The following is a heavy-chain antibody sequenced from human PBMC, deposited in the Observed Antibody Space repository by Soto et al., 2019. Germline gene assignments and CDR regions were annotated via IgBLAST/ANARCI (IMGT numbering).Heavy chain of an antibody. CDR3: ARFLPTIAAGKVVQGMDV. Sequence: QVQLVQSGAEVKKPGSSVKVSCKASGGTFSSYAISWVRQAPGQGLEWMGGIFPIFGTANYAQKFQGRVTITADESTSTAYMELSSLRSEDTAVYYCARFLPTIAAGKVVQGMDVWGQGTTVTVSS. V-gene: IGHV1-69*01. CDR2: IFPIFGTA. CDR1: GGTFSSYA. D-gene: IGHD6-13*01. J-gene: IGHJ6*02.